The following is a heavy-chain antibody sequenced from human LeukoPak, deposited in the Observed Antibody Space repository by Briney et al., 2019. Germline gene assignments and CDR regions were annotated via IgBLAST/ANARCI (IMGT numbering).Heavy chain of an antibody. J-gene: IGHJ4*02. CDR3: AKDGGPYSSGSFDY. V-gene: IGHV3-9*01. D-gene: IGHD6-19*01. CDR1: GFTFDDYA. Sequence: GGSLRLSCAASGFTFDDYAMHWVRQAPGKGLEWVSGISWNSGSIGYADSVKGRFTISRDNSKNTLYLQMNSLRAEDTAVYYCAKDGGPYSSGSFDYWGQGTLVTVSS. CDR2: ISWNSGSI.